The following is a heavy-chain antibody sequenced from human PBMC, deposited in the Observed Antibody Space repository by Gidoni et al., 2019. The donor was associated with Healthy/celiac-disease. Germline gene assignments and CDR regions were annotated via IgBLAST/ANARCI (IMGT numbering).Heavy chain of an antibody. D-gene: IGHD3-22*01. CDR1: VGIFSSYA. CDR3: ARDPDSSGYYPGWFDP. J-gene: IGHJ5*02. Sequence: VQLVQSGAEVKQPGSSLKVSCNASVGIFSSYATSWVRQAPGQGLEWMGGIIPIFGTANYAQKFQGRVTITADESTSTAYMELSSLRSEDTAVYYCARDPDSSGYYPGWFDPWGQGTLVTVSS. CDR2: IIPIFGTA. V-gene: IGHV1-69*01.